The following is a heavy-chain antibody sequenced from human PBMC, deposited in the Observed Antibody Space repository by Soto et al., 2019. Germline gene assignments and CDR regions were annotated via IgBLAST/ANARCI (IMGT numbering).Heavy chain of an antibody. CDR1: GGSISSSNW. CDR3: ARDPLTTDYYDSSGYFDY. CDR2: IYYSGST. J-gene: IGHJ4*02. Sequence: SETLSLTCAVSGGSISSSNWWSWIRQHPGKGLEWIGYIYYSGSTYYNPSLKSRVTISVDTSKNQFSLKLSSVTAADTAVYYCARDPLTTDYYDSSGYFDYWGQGTLVTVSS. V-gene: IGHV4-31*11. D-gene: IGHD3-22*01.